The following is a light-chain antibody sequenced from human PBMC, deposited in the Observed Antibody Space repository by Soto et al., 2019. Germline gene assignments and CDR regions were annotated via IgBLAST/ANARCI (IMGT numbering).Light chain of an antibody. J-gene: IGKJ5*01. CDR2: DST. CDR3: QQRSNWIT. CDR1: QSIHTS. Sequence: VFTQSPATLSLSPGERATLSCRASQSIHTSLAWYQQKPGQPPRLVVYDSTLRANGIPTRFSGSGSGTDFTLTISSIEPDDFADYSCQQRSNWITFGQGTRLEIK. V-gene: IGKV3-11*01.